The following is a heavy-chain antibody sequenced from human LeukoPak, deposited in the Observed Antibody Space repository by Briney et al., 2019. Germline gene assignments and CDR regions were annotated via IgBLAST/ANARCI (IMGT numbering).Heavy chain of an antibody. D-gene: IGHD3-3*01. Sequence: GSLRLSCAASGFTLSNAWMSWVRQAPGKGLEWVGRIKSKTDGGTTDYAAPVKGRFTISRDDSKNTLYLQMNSLKTEDTAVYYCTTDASYYDFWSGYYFGPHYYFDYWGQGTLVTVSS. CDR1: GFTLSNAW. J-gene: IGHJ4*02. CDR3: TTDASYYDFWSGYYFGPHYYFDY. CDR2: IKSKTDGGTT. V-gene: IGHV3-15*01.